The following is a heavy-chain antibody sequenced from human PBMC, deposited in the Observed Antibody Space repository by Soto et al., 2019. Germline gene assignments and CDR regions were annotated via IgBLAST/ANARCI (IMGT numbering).Heavy chain of an antibody. Sequence: ASVKVSWKASGYTFTSYAMHWVRQAPGQRLEWMGWINAGNGNTKYSQKFQGRVTITRDTSASTAYMELSSLRSEDTAVYYCAIDWGALFYFYFDYWCQGTLVTVSS. J-gene: IGHJ4*02. CDR2: INAGNGNT. D-gene: IGHD3-16*01. V-gene: IGHV1-3*01. CDR3: AIDWGALFYFYFDY. CDR1: GYTFTSYA.